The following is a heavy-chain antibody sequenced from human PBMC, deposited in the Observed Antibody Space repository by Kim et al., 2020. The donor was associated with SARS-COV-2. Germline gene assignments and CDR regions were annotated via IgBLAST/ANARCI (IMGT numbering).Heavy chain of an antibody. J-gene: IGHJ5*02. CDR2: IYYSGST. CDR1: GGSISSSSYY. D-gene: IGHD4-17*01. V-gene: IGHV4-39*01. CDR3: ARGPQGWTTVKTGDWFDP. Sequence: SETLSLTCTVSGGSISSSSYYWGWIRQPPGKGLEWIGSIYYSGSTYYNPSLKSRVTISVDTSKNQFSLKLSSVTAADTAVYYCARGPQGWTTVKTGDWFDPWGQGTLVTVSS.